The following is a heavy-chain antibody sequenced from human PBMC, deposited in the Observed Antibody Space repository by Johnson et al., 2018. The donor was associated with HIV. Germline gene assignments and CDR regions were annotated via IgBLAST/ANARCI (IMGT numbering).Heavy chain of an antibody. V-gene: IGHV3-30-3*01. D-gene: IGHD5-18*01. CDR2: ISFDGSNT. CDR1: GFIFSSYA. CDR3: ARPGDTTMVSAFDI. J-gene: IGHJ3*02. Sequence: QVQLVESGGGLVQPGGSLRLSCAASGFIFSSYAMHWVRRAPGKGLEWVAVISFDGSNTYYADSVKGRFTISRDNSKNTLYQHMTSLRAEDTAVYSCARPGDTTMVSAFDIWGQGTMVTISS.